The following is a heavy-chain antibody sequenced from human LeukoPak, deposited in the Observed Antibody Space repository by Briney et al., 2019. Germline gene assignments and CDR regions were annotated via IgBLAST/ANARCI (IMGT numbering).Heavy chain of an antibody. CDR3: ARGRISGSPNWFDP. V-gene: IGHV3-21*01. Sequence: GGSLRLSCAASGFTFSSYSMNWVRQAPGKGLEWVSSISSSSSYIYYADSVKGRFTISRDNAKNSLHLQMNSLRAEDTAVYYCARGRISGSPNWFDPWGQGTLVTVSS. D-gene: IGHD6-25*01. CDR2: ISSSSSYI. CDR1: GFTFSSYS. J-gene: IGHJ5*02.